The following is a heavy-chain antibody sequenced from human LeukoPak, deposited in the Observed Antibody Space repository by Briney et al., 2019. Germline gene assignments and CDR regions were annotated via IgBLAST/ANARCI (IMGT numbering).Heavy chain of an antibody. Sequence: SETLSLTCSVSGYSISNGYYWGWIRQPPGKGLEWIASIYHNGNTYYNPSLRRRVTISVDTSKNQFSLRLNSVTAADTAVYYCAKVTNVTCNPWGKGTRVPVS. J-gene: IGHJ6*03. V-gene: IGHV4-38-2*02. CDR3: AKVTNVTCNP. CDR2: IYHNGNT. D-gene: IGHD2/OR15-2a*01. CDR1: GYSISNGYY.